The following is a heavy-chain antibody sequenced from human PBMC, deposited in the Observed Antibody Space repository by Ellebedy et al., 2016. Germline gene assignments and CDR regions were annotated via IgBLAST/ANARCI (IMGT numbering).Heavy chain of an antibody. D-gene: IGHD4-17*01. V-gene: IGHV3-7*04. CDR1: GFTFSSYW. Sequence: GGSLRLSXAASGFTFSSYWMSWVRQAPGKGLEWVAKIKQDGSQKYYVESVKGRFIVSRDNAKSSLYLQMNSLRAEDTAIYYCARDSWNGDYGDWGQGTLVTVSS. J-gene: IGHJ4*02. CDR3: ARDSWNGDYGD. CDR2: IKQDGSQK.